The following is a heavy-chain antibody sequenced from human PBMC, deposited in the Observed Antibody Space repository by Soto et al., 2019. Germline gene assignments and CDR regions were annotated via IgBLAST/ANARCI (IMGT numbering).Heavy chain of an antibody. CDR1: GYSFTSYW. CDR3: ARDRSSTSCYTCLPHIFDP. Sequence: PGESLKISCKGSGYSFTSYWIGWVRQMPGKGLEWMGIIYPGDSDTRYSPSFQGQVTISADKSISTAYLQWSSLKASDTAMYYCARDRSSTSCYTCLPHIFDPWGQGTLVTVSS. D-gene: IGHD2-2*02. V-gene: IGHV5-51*01. J-gene: IGHJ5*02. CDR2: IYPGDSDT.